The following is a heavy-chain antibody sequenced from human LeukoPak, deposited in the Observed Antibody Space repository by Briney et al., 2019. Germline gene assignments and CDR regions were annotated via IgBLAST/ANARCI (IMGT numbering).Heavy chain of an antibody. CDR3: ASEHCSGGSCYCLY. D-gene: IGHD2-15*01. Sequence: ASVKVSCKASGYTFTDYYMYWVRQAPGQGLEWMGRINPNSGGTNYGQEFQGRVTMTRDTSISTAYMELSRLTSDDTAVYYCASEHCSGGSCYCLYWGQGTLVTVSS. J-gene: IGHJ4*02. V-gene: IGHV1-2*06. CDR2: INPNSGGT. CDR1: GYTFTDYY.